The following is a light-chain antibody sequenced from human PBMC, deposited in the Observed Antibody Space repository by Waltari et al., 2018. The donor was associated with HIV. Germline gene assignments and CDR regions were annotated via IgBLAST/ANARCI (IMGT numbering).Light chain of an antibody. V-gene: IGKV3-15*01. CDR2: GAS. Sequence: EIVMTQSPATLSVSPGERATLSCRASQSVSSNLAWYQQKPGQAPRLLIYGASTRATGIPARVSGSESGTEFTLTISSLQSEDFAVYYCQQYNNWPPYTFGQGTNLEIK. J-gene: IGKJ2*01. CDR3: QQYNNWPPYT. CDR1: QSVSSN.